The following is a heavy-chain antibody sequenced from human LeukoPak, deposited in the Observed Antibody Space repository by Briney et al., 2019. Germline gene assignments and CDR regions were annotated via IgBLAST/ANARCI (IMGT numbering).Heavy chain of an antibody. CDR2: ISISGDGT. J-gene: IGHJ5*02. V-gene: IGHV3-23*01. CDR3: AKDLLFPKFDSES. D-gene: IGHD2-21*02. CDR1: GFTFTRYA. Sequence: GGSLRLSCAASGFTFTRYALSWVRQAPGKGLEWVSAISISGDGTYYADSVKGRFTISRDNSRNMLFLQMNSLTTEDTAVYYCAKDLLFPKFDSESWGQGTLVTVSS.